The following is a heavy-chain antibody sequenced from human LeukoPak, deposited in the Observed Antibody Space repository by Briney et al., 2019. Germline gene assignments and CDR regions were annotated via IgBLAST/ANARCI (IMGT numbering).Heavy chain of an antibody. J-gene: IGHJ4*02. Sequence: GGSLRLSCAASGFTFSSYAMSWVRQAPGKGLEWVSAISGSGGSTYYADSVKGRFTISRDNSENTLYLQMNSLRAEDTAVYYCAKSRWDTAMASLDYWGQGTLVTVSS. V-gene: IGHV3-23*01. D-gene: IGHD5-18*01. CDR1: GFTFSSYA. CDR3: AKSRWDTAMASLDY. CDR2: ISGSGGST.